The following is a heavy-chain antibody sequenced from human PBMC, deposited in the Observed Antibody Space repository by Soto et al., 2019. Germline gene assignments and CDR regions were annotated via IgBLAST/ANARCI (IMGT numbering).Heavy chain of an antibody. D-gene: IGHD1-26*01. CDR3: ARDGRWELRSIPVSYFDY. CDR2: ISSSGSTI. V-gene: IGHV3-48*03. Sequence: GGSLRLSCAASGFTFSSYEMNWVRQAPGKGLEWVSYISSSGSTIYYADSVKGRFTISRDNAKNSLYLQMNSLRAEDTAVYYCARDGRWELRSIPVSYFDYWGQGTRVTVSS. CDR1: GFTFSSYE. J-gene: IGHJ4*02.